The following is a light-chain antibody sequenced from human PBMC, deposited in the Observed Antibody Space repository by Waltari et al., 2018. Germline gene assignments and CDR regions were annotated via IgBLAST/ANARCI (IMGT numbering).Light chain of an antibody. J-gene: IGLJ3*02. CDR1: SSDVGSYNL. Sequence: QSALTQPAPVSGSLGQSITISCTGTSSDVGSYNLVSWYQQHPGKAPQLLIYEVSKRPSGVSNRFSGSKSGNTASLTISGLQAEDEADYYCCSYAGSSTWVFGAGTKLTVL. CDR3: CSYAGSSTWV. CDR2: EVS. V-gene: IGLV2-23*02.